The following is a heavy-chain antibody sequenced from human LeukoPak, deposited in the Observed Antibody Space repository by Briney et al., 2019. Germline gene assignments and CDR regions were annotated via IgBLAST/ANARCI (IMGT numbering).Heavy chain of an antibody. CDR3: VRSADIVVGIGAFDI. V-gene: IGHV1-69*05. Sequence: SVKVSCKASGGTFSSYAISWVRQAPGQGLEWMGGIIPIFGTANYAQKFQGRVTITTDESTSTAYMELSSLRSEDTAVYYCVRSADIVVGIGAFDIWGQGTMVTVSS. CDR1: GGTFSSYA. CDR2: IIPIFGTA. J-gene: IGHJ3*02. D-gene: IGHD2-15*01.